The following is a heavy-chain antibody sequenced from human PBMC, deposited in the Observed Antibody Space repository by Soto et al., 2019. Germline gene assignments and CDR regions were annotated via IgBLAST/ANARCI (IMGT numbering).Heavy chain of an antibody. D-gene: IGHD2-2*01. V-gene: IGHV1-69*13. CDR1: GGTFSSYA. Sequence: GASVKVSCKASGGTFSSYAISWVRQAPGQGLEWMGGIIPIFGTANYAQKFQGRVTITADESTSTAYMELSSPRSEDTAVYYCAKLFWGGPAAIWFDPWGQGTLVTVSS. CDR3: AKLFWGGPAAIWFDP. CDR2: IIPIFGTA. J-gene: IGHJ5*02.